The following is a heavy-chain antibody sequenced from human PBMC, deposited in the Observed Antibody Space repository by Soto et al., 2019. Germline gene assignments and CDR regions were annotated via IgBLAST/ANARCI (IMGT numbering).Heavy chain of an antibody. J-gene: IGHJ4*02. D-gene: IGHD1-1*01. CDR2: ISAHNGNT. CDR3: ARGRYGDY. Sequence: QVHLVQSGAEVKKPGASVKVSCKGSGYGFTTYGITWVRQAPGQGLEWMAWISAHNGNTNYAQKLQGRVTVTRDTSTSTAYRGRRSLRSDDPAVYYCARGRYGDYWGQGALVTVSS. CDR1: GYGFTTYG. V-gene: IGHV1-18*01.